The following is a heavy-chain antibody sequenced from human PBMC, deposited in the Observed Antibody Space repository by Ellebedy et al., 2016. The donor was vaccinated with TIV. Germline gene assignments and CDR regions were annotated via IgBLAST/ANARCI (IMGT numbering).Heavy chain of an antibody. V-gene: IGHV4-39*01. J-gene: IGHJ6*02. CDR3: ARFRSGIVVAPAHYGMDV. CDR1: GGSVRSRSYH. Sequence: SETLSLXXTVSGGSVRSRSYHWAWIRQSPGKGLEWIGGIHYRGTTYYNPSLRSRVTISVDSSKNQFSLKLNSVTAADTAVYYCARFRSGIVVAPAHYGMDVWGQGTTVTVSS. D-gene: IGHD2-2*01. CDR2: IHYRGTT.